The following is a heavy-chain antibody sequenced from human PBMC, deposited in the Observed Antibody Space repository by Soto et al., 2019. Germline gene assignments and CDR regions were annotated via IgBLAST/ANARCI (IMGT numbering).Heavy chain of an antibody. V-gene: IGHV1-8*02. D-gene: IGHD4-17*01. J-gene: IGHJ4*02. Sequence: QVQLVQSGAEVKKPGASVKVSCKASGYVFTSYDVNWVRQATGQGLEWMGWMNPNRNNAGYAQKFQGRVTMTRDTSLSTFYMELSSLKSDDTAVYYCARRSPYGGHDYFDFWGQGTLVTVSS. CDR3: ARRSPYGGHDYFDF. CDR1: GYVFTSYD. CDR2: MNPNRNNA.